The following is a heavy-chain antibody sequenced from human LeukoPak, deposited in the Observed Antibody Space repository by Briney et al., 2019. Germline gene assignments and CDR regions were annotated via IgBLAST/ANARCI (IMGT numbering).Heavy chain of an antibody. CDR3: ARQPSSGWLYNWFDP. Sequence: SETLSLTCTVSGGSISSYYWSWIRQPPGKGLEWIGYIYYSGSTNYNPSLKSRVTISVDTSKNQFSLKLSSVTAADTSVYYCARQPSSGWLYNWFDPWGQGTLVTVSS. J-gene: IGHJ5*02. D-gene: IGHD6-19*01. V-gene: IGHV4-59*08. CDR2: IYYSGST. CDR1: GGSISSYY.